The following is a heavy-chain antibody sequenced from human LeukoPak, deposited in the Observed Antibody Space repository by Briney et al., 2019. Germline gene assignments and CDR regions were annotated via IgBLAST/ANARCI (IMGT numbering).Heavy chain of an antibody. J-gene: IGHJ6*02. CDR3: ARASHGLDV. Sequence: GGSLRLSCVASGFTLSSYWTSWVRQAPGKGLEWLANIKQDGSEKYYVDSGKGRFTISRDNAKNSLYLQMNSLRAEDTAVYYCARASHGLDVWGQGTTVTVSS. V-gene: IGHV3-7*03. D-gene: IGHD5-24*01. CDR2: IKQDGSEK. CDR1: GFTLSSYW.